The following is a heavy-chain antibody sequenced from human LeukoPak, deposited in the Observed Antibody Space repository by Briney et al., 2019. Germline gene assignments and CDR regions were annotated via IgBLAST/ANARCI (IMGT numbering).Heavy chain of an antibody. Sequence: SETLSLTCSVSGGSISSSSYYWGWVRQPPGKGLEWIGSIYYSGNTYYNPSLKSRVNISVDTSKNQFSLKLSSVTAADTAVYYCARDPRSSSWSPPYGMDVWGQGTTVTVSS. D-gene: IGHD6-13*01. V-gene: IGHV4-39*07. CDR3: ARDPRSSSWSPPYGMDV. CDR2: IYYSGNT. CDR1: GGSISSSSYY. J-gene: IGHJ6*02.